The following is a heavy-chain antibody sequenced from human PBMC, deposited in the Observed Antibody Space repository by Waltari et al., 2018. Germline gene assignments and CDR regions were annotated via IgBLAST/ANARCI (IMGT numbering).Heavy chain of an antibody. J-gene: IGHJ4*02. Sequence: EVQLVESGGGLVQSGGSLRLSCGASGFTLRNHWMHWVRQAPGKGLLWVSRINSDGTGTSHADSVKGRFTMSRDNAKNTLYLQMNSLRVEDTAVYYCTRDSGQGLDFWGQGTLVTVSS. CDR2: INSDGTGT. V-gene: IGHV3-74*01. CDR1: GFTLRNHW. CDR3: TRDSGQGLDF. D-gene: IGHD3-10*01.